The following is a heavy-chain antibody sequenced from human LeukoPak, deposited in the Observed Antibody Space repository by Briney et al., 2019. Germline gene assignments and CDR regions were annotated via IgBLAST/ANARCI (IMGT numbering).Heavy chain of an antibody. J-gene: IGHJ4*02. CDR3: GREEGIAGTYYFDY. Sequence: GGSLRLSCAASGFTFSSYWMHWVRQAPGKGLVWVSRINSDGSSTSYADSVKGRFTISRDNAKNTPYLQMNSLRAEDTAVYYCGREEGIAGTYYFDYWGQGTLVTVSS. V-gene: IGHV3-74*01. D-gene: IGHD6-13*01. CDR2: INSDGSST. CDR1: GFTFSSYW.